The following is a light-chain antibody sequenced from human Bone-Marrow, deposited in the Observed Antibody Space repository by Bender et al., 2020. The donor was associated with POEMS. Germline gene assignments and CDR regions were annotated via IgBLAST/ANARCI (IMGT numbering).Light chain of an antibody. V-gene: IGLV2-23*01. J-gene: IGLJ1*01. Sequence: QSALTQPASVSGSPGQSITISCAGTNNDVGSYNLVSWYQQHPGQAPKLMIFDGNKRPSGVSNRFSGAKSDNAASLTISGLQPEDEADYYCCSYAGSNTYVFGTGTKVTVL. CDR3: CSYAGSNTYV. CDR2: DGN. CDR1: NNDVGSYNL.